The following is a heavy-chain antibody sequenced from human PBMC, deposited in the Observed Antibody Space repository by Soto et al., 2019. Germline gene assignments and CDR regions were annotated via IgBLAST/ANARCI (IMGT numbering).Heavy chain of an antibody. J-gene: IGHJ4*02. D-gene: IGHD2-15*01. CDR1: GFTFSSHT. CDR3: ARDAAHNSDYFDY. V-gene: IGHV3-30*04. Sequence: QVQLVESGGGVVQPGRSLRLSCAASGFTFSSHTMHWVRQAPGKGMEWMAVISFDGKNEYYADSVKGRFTISRDNSKNTLFLQMNILRAEDTAVFYCARDAAHNSDYFDYWGQGNLVTVSS. CDR2: ISFDGKNE.